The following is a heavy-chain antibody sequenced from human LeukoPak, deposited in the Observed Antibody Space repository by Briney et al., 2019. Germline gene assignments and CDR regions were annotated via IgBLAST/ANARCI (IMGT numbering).Heavy chain of an antibody. CDR2: IKQDGSEK. CDR3: ARFTPAETIP. D-gene: IGHD1-1*01. Sequence: GGSLRLSCAASGFFFSTHWMTWVRQAPGKGLEWVANIKQDGSEKYYVDSVKGRFTISRDNAKNSLYLQMNSLRAEDTAVYYCARFTPAETIPWGQGTLVTVSS. V-gene: IGHV3-7*03. J-gene: IGHJ5*02. CDR1: GFFFSTHW.